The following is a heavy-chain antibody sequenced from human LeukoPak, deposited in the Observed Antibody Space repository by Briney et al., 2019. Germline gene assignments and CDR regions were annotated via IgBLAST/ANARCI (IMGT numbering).Heavy chain of an antibody. V-gene: IGHV6-1*01. CDR1: GDSVSSNSAA. CDR2: TYYRSKWYN. Sequence: SQTLSLTCAISGDSVSSNSAAWNWIRQSPSRGLEWLGRTYYRSKWYNDYAVSVESRITINPDTSKNQFSLQLNSVTPEDTAVYYCARDRNDIGRYSSSWYRSSWFDPWGQGTLVTVSS. CDR3: ARDRNDIGRYSSSWYRSSWFDP. J-gene: IGHJ5*02. D-gene: IGHD6-13*01.